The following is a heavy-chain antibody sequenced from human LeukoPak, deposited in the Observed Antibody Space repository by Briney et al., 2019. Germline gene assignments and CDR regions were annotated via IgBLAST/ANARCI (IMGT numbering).Heavy chain of an antibody. Sequence: GGSLRLSCAASGFTFSSYAIHWVRQAPGKGLEYVSVISSNGDSTYYANSVKGRFTISRDNSKNTLYLQMGSLRAEDMAVYCCARDHRTYGMDVWGQGTTVTVSS. CDR2: ISSNGDST. CDR3: ARDHRTYGMDV. V-gene: IGHV3-64*01. CDR1: GFTFSSYA. J-gene: IGHJ6*02. D-gene: IGHD3-16*02.